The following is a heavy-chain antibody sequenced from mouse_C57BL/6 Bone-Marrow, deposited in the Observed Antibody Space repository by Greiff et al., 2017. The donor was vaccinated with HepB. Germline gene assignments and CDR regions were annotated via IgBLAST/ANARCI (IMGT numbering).Heavy chain of an antibody. V-gene: IGHV1-69*01. D-gene: IGHD1-1*01. CDR1: GYTFTSYW. CDR3: AREGLITFDV. J-gene: IGHJ1*03. Sequence: VQLQQPGAELVMPGASVKLSCKASGYTFTSYWMHWVKQRPGQGLEWIGEIDPSDSYTNYNQKFKGKSTLTVDKSSSTAYMKLSSLTSEDSAGYYCAREGLITFDVWGTGTTVTVSS. CDR2: IDPSDSYT.